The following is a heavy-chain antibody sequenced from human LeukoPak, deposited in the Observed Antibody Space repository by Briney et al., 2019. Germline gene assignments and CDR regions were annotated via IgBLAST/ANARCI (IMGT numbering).Heavy chain of an antibody. Sequence: PGGSLRLSCAASGFTFSSYAMSWVRQAPGKGLEWVSAISGSGGSTYYADSVKGRFTISRDNAKHTLYLQMNSLRAEDTAVYYCAKDQSWQWLVRRGAFDIWGQGTMVTVSS. D-gene: IGHD6-19*01. CDR3: AKDQSWQWLVRRGAFDI. CDR2: ISGSGGST. J-gene: IGHJ3*02. V-gene: IGHV3-23*01. CDR1: GFTFSSYA.